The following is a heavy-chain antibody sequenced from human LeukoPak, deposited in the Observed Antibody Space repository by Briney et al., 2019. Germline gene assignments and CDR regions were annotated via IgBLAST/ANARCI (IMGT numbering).Heavy chain of an antibody. D-gene: IGHD6-13*01. CDR3: ARGKQQLATALDY. V-gene: IGHV4-34*01. J-gene: IGHJ4*02. CDR1: GGSFSGYY. Sequence: SETLSLTCAVYGGSFSGYYWSWIRQPRGKGLEWIGEINHSGSTNYNPSLKSRVTISVDTSKNQFSLKLSSVTAADTAVYYCARGKQQLATALDYWGQGTLVTVSS. CDR2: INHSGST.